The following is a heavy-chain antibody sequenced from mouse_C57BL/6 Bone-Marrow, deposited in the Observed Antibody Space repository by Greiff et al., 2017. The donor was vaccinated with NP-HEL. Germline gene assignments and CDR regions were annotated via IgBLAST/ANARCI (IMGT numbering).Heavy chain of an antibody. CDR2: ISDGGSYT. CDR3: ARDRNLYSNEDFDY. CDR1: GFTFSSYA. D-gene: IGHD2-5*01. V-gene: IGHV5-4*01. J-gene: IGHJ2*01. Sequence: EVQLVESGGGLVKPGGSLKLSCAASGFTFSSYAMSWVRQTPEKRLEWVATISDGGSYTYSPDNVKGRFTISRDNAKNNLYLQMSHLKSEDTAMYYCARDRNLYSNEDFDYWGQGTTLTVSS.